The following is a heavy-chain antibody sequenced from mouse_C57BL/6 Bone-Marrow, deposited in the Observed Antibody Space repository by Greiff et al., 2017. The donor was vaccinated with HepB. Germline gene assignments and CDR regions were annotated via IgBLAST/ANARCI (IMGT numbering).Heavy chain of an antibody. Sequence: VQLQQPGAELVKPGASVKMSCKASGYTFTSYWITWVKQRPGQGLEWIGDIYPGSGSTNYNEKFKSNATLTVDTSSSTAYMKLSSLTSEDSAVYYCAREGFYYGSSYGYWYFDVWGTGTTVTVSS. CDR3: AREGFYYGSSYGYWYFDV. CDR1: GYTFTSYW. J-gene: IGHJ1*03. CDR2: IYPGSGST. D-gene: IGHD1-1*01. V-gene: IGHV1-55*01.